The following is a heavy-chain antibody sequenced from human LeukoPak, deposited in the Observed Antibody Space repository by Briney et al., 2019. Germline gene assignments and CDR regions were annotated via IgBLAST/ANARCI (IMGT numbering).Heavy chain of an antibody. D-gene: IGHD3-9*01. Sequence: PSETLSLTCTVSGYSISSAYYWGWIRQPPGKGLEWIGSIYRSGSTYYNPSLKSRVTISVDTSKNQFSLKLSSVTAADTAVYYCARPAIGSPMLTGYYSFDYWGQGTLVTVSS. CDR2: IYRSGST. CDR3: ARPAIGSPMLTGYYSFDY. V-gene: IGHV4-38-2*02. J-gene: IGHJ4*02. CDR1: GYSISSAYY.